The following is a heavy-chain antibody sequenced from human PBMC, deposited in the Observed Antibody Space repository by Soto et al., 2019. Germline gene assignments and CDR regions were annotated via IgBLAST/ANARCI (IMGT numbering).Heavy chain of an antibody. CDR2: IYYSGST. CDR3: ARQFRVGATATIDY. J-gene: IGHJ4*02. D-gene: IGHD1-26*01. Sequence: SETLSLTCTVSGGSISSGGYYWSWIRQHPGKGLEWIGYIYYSGSTYYNPSLKSRVTISVDTSKNQFSLKLSSVTAADTAVYYCARQFRVGATATIDYWGQGTLVTVSS. CDR1: GGSISSGGYY. V-gene: IGHV4-31*03.